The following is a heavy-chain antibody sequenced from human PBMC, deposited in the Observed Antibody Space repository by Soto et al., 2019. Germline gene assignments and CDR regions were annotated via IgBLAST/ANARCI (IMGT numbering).Heavy chain of an antibody. CDR3: ARDADVSGWYHYGMDV. V-gene: IGHV3-7*01. Sequence: PGGSLRLSCAASGFTLSYYWMNWVRQAPGKGLEWVANIKQDGSEKYYVDSVKGRFFISRDNAKNSLYLQLNSLRVEDTAVYYCARDADVSGWYHYGMDVWGQGALVTVSS. D-gene: IGHD6-19*01. CDR1: GFTLSYYW. J-gene: IGHJ6*02. CDR2: IKQDGSEK.